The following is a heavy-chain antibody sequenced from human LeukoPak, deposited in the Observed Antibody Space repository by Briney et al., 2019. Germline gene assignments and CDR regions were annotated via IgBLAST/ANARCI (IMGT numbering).Heavy chain of an antibody. CDR3: ASLDTAKQPLANH. J-gene: IGHJ5*02. CDR1: GLTVSNHW. Sequence: GGSLRLSCVASGLTVSNHWMSWVRQAPGKGLEWVANIREERGQEYYVDSVKGRFTISKNSAKNSLYLQMNTLRVEDTAMYYCASLDTAKQPLANHWGQGTLVTISS. V-gene: IGHV3-7*03. D-gene: IGHD5-18*01. CDR2: IREERGQE.